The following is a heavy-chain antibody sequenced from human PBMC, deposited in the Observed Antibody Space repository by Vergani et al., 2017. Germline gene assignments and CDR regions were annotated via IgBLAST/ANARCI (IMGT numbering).Heavy chain of an antibody. D-gene: IGHD3-16*01. J-gene: IGHJ4*02. V-gene: IGHV3-23*01. CDR3: AKELGITLTAVWGGLDS. CDR2: ISASGAPT. CDR1: GFIFSTYA. Sequence: EVQRLESGGDLVQPGGSLRLSCTASGFIFSTYAMSWVRQAPGKGLEWVSGISASGAPTYYADSVKGRVTISRDNSKTTLFLEMKSLRTEHTATYFCAKELGITLTAVWGGLDSWGPGTVVLVSS.